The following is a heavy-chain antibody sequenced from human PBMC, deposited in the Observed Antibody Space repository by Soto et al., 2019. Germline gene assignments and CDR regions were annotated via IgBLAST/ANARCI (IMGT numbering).Heavy chain of an antibody. V-gene: IGHV3-23*01. CDR3: AKSAIVSTVQYFDH. CDR2: ISGSGDST. Sequence: GGSLRLSCAASGFTFNGYAMSWVRQAPGKGLEWVSAISGSGDSTYSADSVKGRFIISRDNAKNTLYLQMNSLRADDTAVYYCAKSAIVSTVQYFDHWGPGPLVTVSS. D-gene: IGHD1-1*01. CDR1: GFTFNGYA. J-gene: IGHJ4*02.